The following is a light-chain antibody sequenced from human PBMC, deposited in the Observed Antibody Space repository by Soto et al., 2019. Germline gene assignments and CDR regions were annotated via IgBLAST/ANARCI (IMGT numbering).Light chain of an antibody. CDR3: QRYNSVPPVT. Sequence: DIQMTQSPSSLSASVGDRVTITCRASQGISNYLAWYQQQPGKPPKLLMYAASTLQSGVPSLFSGSGSGTDFTLIISSLQPEDVATYYCQRYNSVPPVTFGPGTKV. V-gene: IGKV1-27*01. CDR1: QGISNY. J-gene: IGKJ3*01. CDR2: AAS.